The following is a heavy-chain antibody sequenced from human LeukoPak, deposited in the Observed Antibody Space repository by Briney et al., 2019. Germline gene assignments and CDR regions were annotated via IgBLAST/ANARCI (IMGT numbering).Heavy chain of an antibody. CDR2: IYSGGST. CDR3: AREPPSQGITGTTVY. D-gene: IGHD1-7*01. V-gene: IGHV3-66*02. J-gene: IGHJ4*02. Sequence: PWGSLRLSCAASGFTVSSNYMSWVRQAPGKGLEWVSVIYSGGSTYYADSVKGRFTISRDNSKNTLYLQMNSLRAEDTAVYYCAREPPSQGITGTTVYWGQGTLVTVSS. CDR1: GFTVSSNY.